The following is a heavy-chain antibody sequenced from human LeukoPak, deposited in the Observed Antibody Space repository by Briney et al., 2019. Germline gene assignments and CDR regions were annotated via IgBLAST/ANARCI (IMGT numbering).Heavy chain of an antibody. V-gene: IGHV3-23*01. CDR1: GFMFSTYA. CDR3: VSQSYSGSDNYYFHY. CDR2: ISCSGERT. J-gene: IGHJ4*02. D-gene: IGHD1-26*01. Sequence: GGSLRLSCVTSGFMFSTYAMSWVRQAPGKGLEWVSIISCSGERTYYADSVKGRFTVSRDNSKNTLYLQMKSLRAEDTAVYYCVSQSYSGSDNYYFHYWGQGTLVAVSS.